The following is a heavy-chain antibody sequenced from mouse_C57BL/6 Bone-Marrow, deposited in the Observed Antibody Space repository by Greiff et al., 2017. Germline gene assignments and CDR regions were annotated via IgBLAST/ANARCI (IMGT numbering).Heavy chain of an antibody. J-gene: IGHJ4*01. CDR2: IYPSSSNT. V-gene: IGHV1-81*01. CDR1: GYTFTSYG. CDR3: ARDGYYDAMDY. D-gene: IGHD2-3*01. Sequence: QVHVKQSGAELARPGASVKLSCKASGYTFTSYGISWVKQRTGQGLEWIGKIYPSSSNTYYNEKFKGKATLTADKSSSTAYMALRSLTSEDSAVXFCARDGYYDAMDYWGQGTSVTVSS.